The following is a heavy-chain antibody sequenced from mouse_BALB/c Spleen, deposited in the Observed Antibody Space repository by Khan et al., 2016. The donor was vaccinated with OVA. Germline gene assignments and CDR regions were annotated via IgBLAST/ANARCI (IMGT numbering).Heavy chain of an antibody. V-gene: IGHV6-6*02. CDR2: IRLKSDDYVT. Sequence: QLEESGGGLVQPGGSMKLSCVASGFTFSNYWMNWVSQSPEKGLEWVAEIRLKSDDYVTHYAESVKGRFTISRDDSTSSVYLEINDLRAEDTGMYYCWILLWGQGTTLTVSS. CDR3: WILL. J-gene: IGHJ2*01. CDR1: GFTFSNYW.